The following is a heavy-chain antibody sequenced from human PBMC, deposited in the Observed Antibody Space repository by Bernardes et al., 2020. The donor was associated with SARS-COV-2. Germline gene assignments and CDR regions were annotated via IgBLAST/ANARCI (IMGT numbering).Heavy chain of an antibody. J-gene: IGHJ4*02. CDR2: ISVSGGST. Sequence: GSLRLSCAASGFTFSSYAMSWVRQAPGKGLEWVSGISVSGGSTYYADSVKGRFTISRDNSKNTLYLQINSLRVEDTAVYYCAKRTYYDSSVGRGVLGYWGQGTLVTVSS. D-gene: IGHD3-22*01. CDR3: AKRTYYDSSVGRGVLGY. CDR1: GFTFSSYA. V-gene: IGHV3-23*01.